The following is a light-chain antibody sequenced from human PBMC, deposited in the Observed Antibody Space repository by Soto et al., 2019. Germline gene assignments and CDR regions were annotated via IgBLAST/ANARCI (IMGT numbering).Light chain of an antibody. CDR3: SSYTSSTTLV. CDR2: EVY. CDR1: SSDVGDNKY. V-gene: IGLV2-14*01. J-gene: IGLJ2*01. Sequence: QPVLTQPASVSGSPGQSITISCTGTSSDVGDNKYVSWYQQHPGKAPQLMIYEVYHRPSGVSDRFSGSKSGDTASLTISGLQAEDEADYSCSSYTSSTTLVFGGGTQLTVL.